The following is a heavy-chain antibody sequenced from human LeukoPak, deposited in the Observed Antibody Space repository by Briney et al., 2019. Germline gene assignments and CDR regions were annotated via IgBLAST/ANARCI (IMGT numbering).Heavy chain of an antibody. D-gene: IGHD4-23*01. J-gene: IGHJ2*01. CDR2: IYYTGST. CDR1: GGSISGYF. Sequence: SETLSLTCTVSGGSISGYFWSWIRQPPGRGLEWIAYIYYTGSTNYNPSLKSRVTISLDTSKNQFSLKLTSVTAADTAVYYCVRLSVVSPHRYFDLWGRGTLVTVSS. CDR3: VRLSVVSPHRYFDL. V-gene: IGHV4-59*08.